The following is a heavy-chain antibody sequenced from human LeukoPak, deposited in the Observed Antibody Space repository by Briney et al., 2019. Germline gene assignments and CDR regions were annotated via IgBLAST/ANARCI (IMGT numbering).Heavy chain of an antibody. Sequence: GGSLRLSCAASVFRFGGFSMNWVRQAPGKGLEWISYISTTSSATYYAASVKGRFTISRDNAKNSLYLQMNSLRAEDTAVYYCARDFNVGYDFDYWGQGTLVTVSS. J-gene: IGHJ4*02. V-gene: IGHV3-48*01. CDR2: ISTTSSAT. D-gene: IGHD1-1*01. CDR1: VFRFGGFS. CDR3: ARDFNVGYDFDY.